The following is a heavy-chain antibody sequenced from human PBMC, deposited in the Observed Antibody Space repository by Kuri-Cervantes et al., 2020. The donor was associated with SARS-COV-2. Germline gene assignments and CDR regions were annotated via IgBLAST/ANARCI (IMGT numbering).Heavy chain of an antibody. Sequence: SVKVSCKASGGTFSSYSVNWVRQAPGQGLEWMGRIIPTFDTATYAQKFQGRVIFTADESSSTAYMELSSLRSEDTAVYYCARDRQPRLMDVWGKGTTVTVSS. V-gene: IGHV1-69*13. CDR2: IIPTFDTA. J-gene: IGHJ6*03. D-gene: IGHD6-13*01. CDR1: GGTFSSYS. CDR3: ARDRQPRLMDV.